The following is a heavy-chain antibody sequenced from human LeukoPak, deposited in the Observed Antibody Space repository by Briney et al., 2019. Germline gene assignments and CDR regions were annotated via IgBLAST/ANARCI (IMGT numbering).Heavy chain of an antibody. CDR2: IIPIFGTA. V-gene: IGHV1-69*13. CDR3: VWTTVTTHGMDV. D-gene: IGHD4-17*01. CDR1: GYTFTSYG. Sequence: EASVKVSCKASGYTFTSYGISWVRQAPGQGLEWMGGIIPIFGTANYAQKFQGRVTITADESTSTAYMELSSLRSEDTAVYYCVWTTVTTHGMDVWGKGTTVTVSS. J-gene: IGHJ6*04.